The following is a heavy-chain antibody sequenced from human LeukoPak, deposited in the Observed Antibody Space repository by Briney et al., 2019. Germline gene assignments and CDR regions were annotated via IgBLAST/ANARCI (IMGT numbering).Heavy chain of an antibody. Sequence: DSVKVSCRASGYNFNDFGVTWVRQARGQGLEWMGWISALTGDTNYAQKFQGRLTMTTDTSTDTAYMEMRGLRSDDTAVYYCAREATGRAFDPWGQGTLVVVSS. CDR2: ISALTGDT. V-gene: IGHV1-18*01. J-gene: IGHJ5*02. CDR3: AREATGRAFDP. D-gene: IGHD1-14*01. CDR1: GYNFNDFG.